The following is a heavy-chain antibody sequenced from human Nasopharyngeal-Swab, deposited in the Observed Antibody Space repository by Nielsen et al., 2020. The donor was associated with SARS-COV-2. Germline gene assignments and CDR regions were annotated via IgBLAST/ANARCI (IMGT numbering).Heavy chain of an antibody. CDR3: ARQEGENCSGGSCYYYYGMDV. V-gene: IGHV4-59*08. CDR2: IYYSGST. Sequence: GSLRLSCTVSGGSISSYYWSWIRQPPGKGLEWIRYIYYSGSTNYNPSLKSRVTISVDTSKNQFSLKLSSVTAADTAVYYCARQEGENCSGGSCYYYYGMDVWGQGTTVTVSS. CDR1: GGSISSYY. J-gene: IGHJ6*02. D-gene: IGHD2-15*01.